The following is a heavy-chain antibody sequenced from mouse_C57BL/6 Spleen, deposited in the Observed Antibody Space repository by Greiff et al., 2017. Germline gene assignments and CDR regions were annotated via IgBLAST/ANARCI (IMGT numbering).Heavy chain of an antibody. D-gene: IGHD1-1*02. CDR3: ARPIYGGHYFDY. Sequence: QVQLQQSGAELVRPGTSVKVSCKASGYAFTNYLIEWVKQRPGQGLEWIGVINPGSGGTNYNEKFKGKATLTEDKSSSTAYMQLSSLTSEDSAVYFCARPIYGGHYFDYWGQGTTLTVSA. V-gene: IGHV1-54*01. CDR2: INPGSGGT. CDR1: GYAFTNYL. J-gene: IGHJ2*01.